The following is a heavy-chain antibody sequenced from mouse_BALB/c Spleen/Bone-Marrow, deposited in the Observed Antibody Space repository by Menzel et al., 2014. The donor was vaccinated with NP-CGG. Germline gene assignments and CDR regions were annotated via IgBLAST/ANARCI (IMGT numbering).Heavy chain of an antibody. Sequence: VQLQQSGPELAKPGASVKISCKASGYSFTGYFMNWVMQSHGKSLEWIGRINPYNGDTFYNQKFKGKAILTVDKSSSTVHMELLSRAYEDATGDYCGRVDYKSGESFFDFWGQGPYLTGS. CDR2: INPYNGDT. V-gene: IGHV1-20*02. CDR3: GRVDYKSGESFFDF. J-gene: IGHJ2*02. D-gene: IGHD2-12*01. CDR1: GYSFTGYF.